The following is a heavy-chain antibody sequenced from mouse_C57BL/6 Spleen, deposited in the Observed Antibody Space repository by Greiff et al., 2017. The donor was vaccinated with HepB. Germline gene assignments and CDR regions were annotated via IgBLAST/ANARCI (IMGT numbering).Heavy chain of an antibody. Sequence: VQLKESGGGLVKPGGSLKLSCAASGFTFSDYGMHWVRQAPEKGLEWVAYISSGSSTIYYADTVKGRFTISRDNAKNTLFLQMTSLRSEDTARYYCAREGWFAYWGQGTLVTVSA. J-gene: IGHJ3*01. V-gene: IGHV5-17*01. CDR2: ISSGSSTI. CDR1: GFTFSDYG. CDR3: AREGWFAY.